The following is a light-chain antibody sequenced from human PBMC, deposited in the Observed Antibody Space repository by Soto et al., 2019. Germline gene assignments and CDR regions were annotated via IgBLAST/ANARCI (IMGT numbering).Light chain of an antibody. Sequence: ETVMTQSPGTLSVSPGESATLSCGTSQSVSSNLAWYQQKPGQAPRLLIYGASTRATGIPARFSGCGSGTEFTLTISYLRPEDSAVYFCQQYHDWVTFGGGTKVDIK. CDR1: QSVSSN. CDR2: GAS. J-gene: IGKJ4*01. V-gene: IGKV3D-15*01. CDR3: QQYHDWVT.